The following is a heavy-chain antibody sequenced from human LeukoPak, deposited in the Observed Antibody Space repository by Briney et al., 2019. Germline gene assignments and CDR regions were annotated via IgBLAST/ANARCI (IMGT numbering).Heavy chain of an antibody. Sequence: PGGSLRLSCAASGFTFSSYGMHWVRQAPGKGLEWVAFIRYDGSNKYYADSVKGRFTISRDNSKNTLYLQMNSLSPEDTAVYYCARVPREGHDNWFDPWGQGTLVTVSS. CDR1: GFTFSSYG. CDR3: ARVPREGHDNWFDP. CDR2: IRYDGSNK. V-gene: IGHV3-30*02. D-gene: IGHD1-26*01. J-gene: IGHJ5*02.